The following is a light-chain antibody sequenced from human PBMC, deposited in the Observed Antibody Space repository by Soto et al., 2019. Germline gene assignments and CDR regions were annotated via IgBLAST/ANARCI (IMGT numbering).Light chain of an antibody. CDR2: DVT. CDR1: SSDVGGYNF. J-gene: IGLJ3*02. Sequence: QSVLTQPASVSGSPGQSITISCTGTSSDVGGYNFVSWYQQHPGKAPKLMIYDVTNRPSGVSNRFSGSKSGNTASLTISGLQAEDEADYHCCSYTGNTTPVFGGGTKLTVL. V-gene: IGLV2-14*01. CDR3: CSYTGNTTPV.